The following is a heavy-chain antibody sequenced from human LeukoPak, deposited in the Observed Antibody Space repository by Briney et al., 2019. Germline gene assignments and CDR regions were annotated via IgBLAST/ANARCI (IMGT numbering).Heavy chain of an antibody. Sequence: ASVKVSCKASGYTFTGYYIHWVRQAPGRGLEWMGKINPSGGSTSYAQNFQGRVTMTRDTSTTTVYMELSSLRSEDTAVYYCARTIVDGGTNYWGQGTLVTVSS. J-gene: IGHJ4*02. CDR2: INPSGGST. V-gene: IGHV1-46*01. CDR3: ARTIVDGGTNY. CDR1: GYTFTGYY. D-gene: IGHD2-15*01.